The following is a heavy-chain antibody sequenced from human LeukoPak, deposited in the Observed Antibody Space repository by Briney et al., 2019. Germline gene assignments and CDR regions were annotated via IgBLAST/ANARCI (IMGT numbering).Heavy chain of an antibody. CDR1: GFTFSSYE. Sequence: GGSLRLSCAASGFTFSSYEMNWVRQAPGKGLEWVSYISSSGSTIYYADSVKGRLTISRDNAKNSLYLLMNSLRAEDTAVYYCARVYSGSDYFDYWGQGTLVTVSS. J-gene: IGHJ4*02. D-gene: IGHD1-26*01. V-gene: IGHV3-48*03. CDR2: ISSSGSTI. CDR3: ARVYSGSDYFDY.